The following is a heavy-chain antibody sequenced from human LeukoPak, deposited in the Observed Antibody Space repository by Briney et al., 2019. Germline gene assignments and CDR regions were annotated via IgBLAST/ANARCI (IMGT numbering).Heavy chain of an antibody. CDR2: ISSSSSYI. D-gene: IGHD2/OR15-2a*01. CDR3: ARDSEALSYMDV. Sequence: GGSLRLSCAAPGFTFSSYSMNWVRQAPGKGLEWVSSISSSSSYIYYADSVKGRFTISRDNAKNSLYLQMNSLRAEDTAVYYCARDSEALSYMDVWGKGTTVTVSS. J-gene: IGHJ6*03. CDR1: GFTFSSYS. V-gene: IGHV3-21*01.